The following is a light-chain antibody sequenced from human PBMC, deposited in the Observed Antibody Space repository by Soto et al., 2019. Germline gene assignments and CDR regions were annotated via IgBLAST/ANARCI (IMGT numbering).Light chain of an antibody. CDR1: ESVSTY. CDR3: QHYDNSPL. CDR2: DAS. Sequence: EIVLTQSPATLSLSPGERATLSCRATESVSTYLAWYQQKPGRAPRLLIYDASKRATGIPARFSGSGSGTGFTLTISSLEPEDFVVYYCQHYDNSPLFGPGTKVDI. J-gene: IGKJ3*01. V-gene: IGKV3-11*01.